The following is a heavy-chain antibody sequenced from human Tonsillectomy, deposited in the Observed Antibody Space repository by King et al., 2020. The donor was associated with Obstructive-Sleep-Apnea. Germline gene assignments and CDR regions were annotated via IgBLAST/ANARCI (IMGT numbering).Heavy chain of an antibody. J-gene: IGHJ6*02. CDR3: AKGLDFFDWLSLDV. CDR2: ISYDGSNK. CDR1: GFTFSNYG. V-gene: IGHV3-30*18. D-gene: IGHD3-9*01. Sequence: VQLVESGGGVVQPGRSLRLSCAASGFTFSNYGMHWVRQAPGKGLEWVAVISYDGSNKYYADFVKGRFTISRDNSKNTLYLQMNSLRAEDAAVYYCAKGLDFFDWLSLDVWGQGTTVTVSS.